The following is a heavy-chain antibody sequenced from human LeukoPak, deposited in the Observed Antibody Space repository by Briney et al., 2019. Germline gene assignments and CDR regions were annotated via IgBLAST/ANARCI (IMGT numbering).Heavy chain of an antibody. CDR1: GGSINSYY. CDR2: IYYSGST. D-gene: IGHD5-18*01. CDR3: ARTTEGGYTYDYFYYYYMDV. V-gene: IGHV4-59*01. Sequence: SETLSLTCTVSGGSINSYYWSWIRQSPGKGLEWIGYIYYSGSTNYNPSLKSRVTMSVDMSKNQFSLKLRSVTAADTAVYYCARTTEGGYTYDYFYYYYMDVWGKGTTVTISS. J-gene: IGHJ6*03.